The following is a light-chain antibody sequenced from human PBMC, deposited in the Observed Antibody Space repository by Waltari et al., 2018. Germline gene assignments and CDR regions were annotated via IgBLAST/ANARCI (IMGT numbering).Light chain of an antibody. CDR2: GTS. J-gene: IGKJ4*01. CDR3: QQSYSIPRT. Sequence: DIQMTQSPSSLSASVGDSVTITCRASQSVRKYLSWYQQKTGQAPKMLIYGTSGLKTGAPSRFGGSGSGADFTLTITGLQPEDFATYFCQQSYSIPRTFGGGTKVE. V-gene: IGKV1-39*01. CDR1: QSVRKY.